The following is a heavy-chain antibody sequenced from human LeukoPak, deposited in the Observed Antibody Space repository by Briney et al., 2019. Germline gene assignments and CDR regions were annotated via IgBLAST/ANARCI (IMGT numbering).Heavy chain of an antibody. CDR1: GFTLSSYS. J-gene: IGHJ4*02. D-gene: IGHD6-19*01. CDR3: ARVGSNQWLDY. V-gene: IGHV3-48*01. CDR2: ISGGSSTI. Sequence: GGSLRLSCAASGFTLSSYSMNWVRQAPGKGLEWVSYISGGSSTIYNADSVKGRFTISRDNAKNLLYLLMDTLRAEDTAVYYCARVGSNQWLDYWGQGTPVTVSS.